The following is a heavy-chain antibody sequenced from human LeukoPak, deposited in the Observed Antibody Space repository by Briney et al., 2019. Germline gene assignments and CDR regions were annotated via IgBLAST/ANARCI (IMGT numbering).Heavy chain of an antibody. D-gene: IGHD3-10*01. Sequence: SETLSLTCAVYGGSFSGYYWSWIRQPPGKGLEWIGEINHSGSTNYSPSLKSRVTISVDTSKNQFSLKLSSVTAADTAVYYCARSTVTRITMVRGVKIDYWGQGTLVTVSS. CDR2: INHSGST. CDR1: GGSFSGYY. J-gene: IGHJ4*02. V-gene: IGHV4-34*01. CDR3: ARSTVTRITMVRGVKIDY.